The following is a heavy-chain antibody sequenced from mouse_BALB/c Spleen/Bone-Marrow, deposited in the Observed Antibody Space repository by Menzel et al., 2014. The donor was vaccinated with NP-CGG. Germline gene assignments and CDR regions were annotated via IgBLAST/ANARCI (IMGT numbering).Heavy chain of an antibody. CDR2: TDPANGNT. CDR1: GFNIEDTY. Sequence: DVQLQESGAELVKPGASVKLSCTASGFNIEDTYVHWVKQRPEQGLEWIGRTDPANGNTKYDPKFQGKATVTSDTSSNTAYLHLNSLTSEDTAVYYCAEGYDSWFAYWGQGTLVTVSA. V-gene: IGHV14-3*02. CDR3: AEGYDSWFAY. D-gene: IGHD2-2*01. J-gene: IGHJ3*01.